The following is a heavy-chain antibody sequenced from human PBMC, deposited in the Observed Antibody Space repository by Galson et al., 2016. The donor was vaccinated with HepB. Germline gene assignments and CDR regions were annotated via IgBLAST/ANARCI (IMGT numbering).Heavy chain of an antibody. J-gene: IGHJ2*01. CDR1: KFTFNDSY. D-gene: IGHD3-16*02. V-gene: IGHV3-11*06. Sequence: SLRLSCAAAKFTFNDSYMSWIRQAPGKGLEWVSYISSSSSYRSYADSVKGRFTISRDDAKKSLYLQMNSLRAEDTAVYYCASGGLSGRYFDLWGRGTLVTVSS. CDR2: ISSSSSYR. CDR3: ASGGLSGRYFDL.